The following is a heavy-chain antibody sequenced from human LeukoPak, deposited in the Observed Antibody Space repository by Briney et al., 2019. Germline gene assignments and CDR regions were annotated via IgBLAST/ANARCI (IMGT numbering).Heavy chain of an antibody. CDR2: INSDGSNT. CDR3: VRTQYSGSGLDS. D-gene: IGHD1-26*01. V-gene: IGHV3-74*03. CDR1: GFTFSSFW. Sequence: GGSLRLSCAASGFTFSSFWMHWVRRAPGKGLVWVARINSDGSNTPYADSVKGRFTISRDNANNTLYLQMHSLRAEDTAVYYCVRTQYSGSGLDSWGRGTLVTVSS. J-gene: IGHJ4*02.